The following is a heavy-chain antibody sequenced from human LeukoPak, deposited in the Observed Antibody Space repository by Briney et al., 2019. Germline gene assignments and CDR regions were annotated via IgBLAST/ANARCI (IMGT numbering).Heavy chain of an antibody. CDR1: GFTITTNY. CDR2: IYGDDET. CDR3: AREAVMPVAPVKIGTSDRPLYEYYGLDV. Sequence: GGSLRLSCAASGFTITTNYMNWVRQAPGKGLEWVSVIYGDDETNYADSVKGRFTISRDNSKNTLYLQMNSLRADDTAVYYCAREAVMPVAPVKIGTSDRPLYEYYGLDVWGQGITVTVSS. J-gene: IGHJ6*02. V-gene: IGHV3-53*01. D-gene: IGHD1/OR15-1a*01.